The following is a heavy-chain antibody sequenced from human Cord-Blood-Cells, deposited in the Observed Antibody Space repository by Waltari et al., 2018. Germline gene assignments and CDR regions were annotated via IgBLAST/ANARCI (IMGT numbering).Heavy chain of an antibody. CDR2: IYTSGST. Sequence: QVLLQESGPGLVKPSETLSLTCTVSGGSLSSYYWSWIRQPAGKGLEWIGRIYTSGSTNYNPSLKSRVTMSVDTSKNQFSLKLSSVTAADTAVYYCARSGYSSGWFDAFDIWGQGTMVTVSS. J-gene: IGHJ3*02. CDR3: ARSGYSSGWFDAFDI. D-gene: IGHD6-19*01. CDR1: GGSLSSYY. V-gene: IGHV4-4*07.